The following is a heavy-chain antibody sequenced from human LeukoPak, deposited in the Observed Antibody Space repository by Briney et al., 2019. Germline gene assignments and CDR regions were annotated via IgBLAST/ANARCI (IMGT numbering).Heavy chain of an antibody. Sequence: PGGSLRLSCAASGFTFSSHNMNWARQAPGKGLEWVAYISTSGDPTKYADSVEGRFTISRDNVENSLYLLMNSLRVDDTAVYYCVKNGWLDYWGQGNVVTVSS. CDR2: ISTSGDPT. CDR3: VKNGWLDY. J-gene: IGHJ4*02. CDR1: GFTFSSHN. V-gene: IGHV3-21*01. D-gene: IGHD6-19*01.